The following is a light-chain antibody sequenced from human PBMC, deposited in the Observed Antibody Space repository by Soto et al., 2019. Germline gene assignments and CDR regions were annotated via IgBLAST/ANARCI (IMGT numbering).Light chain of an antibody. CDR1: SSNIGANYD. Sequence: QSVLTQPPSVSGAPGQRVTISCTGSSSNIGANYDVHWYQHRPGTAPKLLIFGNNNRPSGVPDRFSGSKSGTSASLAITGLQAEDEGDYHCISYTGSHSWVFGGGTKLTVL. CDR2: GNN. CDR3: ISYTGSHSWV. J-gene: IGLJ3*02. V-gene: IGLV1-40*01.